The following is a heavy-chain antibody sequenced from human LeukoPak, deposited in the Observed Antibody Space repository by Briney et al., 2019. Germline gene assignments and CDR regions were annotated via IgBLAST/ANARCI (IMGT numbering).Heavy chain of an antibody. D-gene: IGHD1-14*01. CDR3: ARDARDTEPNYYYYYMDV. CDR1: GYTFTSYG. J-gene: IGHJ6*03. CDR2: ISAYNGNT. V-gene: IGHV1-18*01. Sequence: ASVKVSCKASGYTFTSYGISWVRQAPGQGLEWMGWISAYNGNTNYAQKLQGRVTMTTDTSTSTAYMELRSLRSDDTAVYYCARDARDTEPNYYYYYMDVWGKGTTVTVSS.